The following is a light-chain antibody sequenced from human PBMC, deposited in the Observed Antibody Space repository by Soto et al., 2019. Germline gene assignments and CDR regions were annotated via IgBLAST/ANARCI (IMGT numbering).Light chain of an antibody. CDR1: QGISSY. CDR3: PQYYSYPFT. J-gene: IGKJ5*01. Sequence: AIRMTQSPSSFSASTGDRVTITCRASQGISSYLAWYQQKPGKAPKLLIYAASTLQSGVPSRFSGSGSGTDFTLTISCLQSEDFATYYCPQYYSYPFTFGQGTRL. CDR2: AAS. V-gene: IGKV1-8*01.